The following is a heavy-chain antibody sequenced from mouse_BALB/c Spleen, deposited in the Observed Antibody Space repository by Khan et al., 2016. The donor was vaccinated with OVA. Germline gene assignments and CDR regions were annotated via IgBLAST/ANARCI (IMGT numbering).Heavy chain of an antibody. Sequence: QVQLKQSGTELARPGASVKLSCKASGYTFTSYWMQWVKQRPGQGLEWIGAVYPGDGNTRYTQKFKGKATLTADKSSSTAYIQLSSLASEDSAVYHCARGGITTGYFDYWGQGTTLTVSS. D-gene: IGHD1-1*01. CDR3: ARGGITTGYFDY. V-gene: IGHV1-87*01. J-gene: IGHJ2*01. CDR2: VYPGDGNT. CDR1: GYTFTSYW.